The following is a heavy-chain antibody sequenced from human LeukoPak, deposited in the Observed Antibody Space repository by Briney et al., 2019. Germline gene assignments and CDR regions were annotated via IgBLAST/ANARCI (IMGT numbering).Heavy chain of an antibody. CDR1: GGSISSYY. CDR2: IYTSGST. CDR3: ARPAARGTYYYYMDV. V-gene: IGHV4-4*07. Sequence: NTSETLSLTCTVSGGSISSYYWSWIRQPAGKGLEWIGRIYTSGSTNYNPSLKSRVTMSVDTSKNQFSLKLSPVTAADTAVYYCARPAARGTYYYYMDVWGKGTTVTVSS. J-gene: IGHJ6*03. D-gene: IGHD3-16*01.